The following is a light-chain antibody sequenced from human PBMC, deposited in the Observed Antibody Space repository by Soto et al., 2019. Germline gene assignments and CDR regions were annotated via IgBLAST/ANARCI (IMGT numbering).Light chain of an antibody. CDR3: SSYTSNNILYV. CDR1: SSDVGDYNY. V-gene: IGLV2-14*01. CDR2: EVS. J-gene: IGLJ1*01. Sequence: QSVLTQPASVSGSPGQSITISFTGTSSDVGDYNYVSWYQQHPGKAPKLMIYEVSSRPSGVSNRFSGSKSGNTASLTISGLQAEDGADYYCSSYTSNNILYVCGTGTKV.